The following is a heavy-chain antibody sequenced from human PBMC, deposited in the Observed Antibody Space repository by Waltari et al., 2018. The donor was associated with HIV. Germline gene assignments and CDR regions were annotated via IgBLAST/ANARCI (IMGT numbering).Heavy chain of an antibody. CDR2: TYFRSKWYI. Sequence: QVQLQQSGPGLVKPSQTLSLTCAISGDRVSRNSDAWTWIRQSQRRGLEWLGRTYFRSKWYIDYAVSVKSRITINPDTSKNHFSLQLNSVTPEDTAVYFCARGWDYDFWSGLEGGKFDPWGLGTLVTVSS. CDR3: ARGWDYDFWSGLEGGKFDP. D-gene: IGHD3-3*01. CDR1: GDRVSRNSDA. V-gene: IGHV6-1*01. J-gene: IGHJ5*02.